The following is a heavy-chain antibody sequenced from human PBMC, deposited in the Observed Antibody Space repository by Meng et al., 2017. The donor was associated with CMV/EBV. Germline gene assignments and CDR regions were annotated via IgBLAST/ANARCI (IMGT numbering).Heavy chain of an antibody. Sequence: ASVKVSCKASGYTFTGYYMHWVRQAPGQGLEWMGWINPNSGGTNYAQKFQGRVTMTRDTPISTAYMELSRLRSDDTAVYYCARSPGAITNWFDPWGQGTLVTVSS. CDR2: INPNSGGT. J-gene: IGHJ5*02. CDR1: GYTFTGYY. CDR3: ARSPGAITNWFDP. V-gene: IGHV1-2*02. D-gene: IGHD1-26*01.